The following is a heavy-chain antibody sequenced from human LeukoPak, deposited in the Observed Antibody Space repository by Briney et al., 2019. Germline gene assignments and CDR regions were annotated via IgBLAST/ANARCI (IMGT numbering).Heavy chain of an antibody. Sequence: ASVKVSCKASGYTFTGYYMHWVRQAPGQGLEWMGRINPNSGGTNYAQKFQGRVTMTRDTSISTAYMELSRLRSDDTAVYYCARDLRGEGYNADYWGQGTLVTVSS. V-gene: IGHV1-2*06. CDR1: GYTFTGYY. J-gene: IGHJ4*02. CDR2: INPNSGGT. CDR3: ARDLRGEGYNADY. D-gene: IGHD5-24*01.